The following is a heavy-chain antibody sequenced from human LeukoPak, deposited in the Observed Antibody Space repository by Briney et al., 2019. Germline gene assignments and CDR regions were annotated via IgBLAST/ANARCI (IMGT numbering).Heavy chain of an antibody. CDR2: ISYDGSNK. J-gene: IGHJ5*02. Sequence: PGRSLRLSCAASGFTFSSYAMHWVRQAPGKGLEWVAVISYDGSNKYYADSVKGRFTISRDNSKNTLYLRMNSLRAEDTAVYYCARERVVEVVVVPAEFWFDPWGQGTLVTVSS. D-gene: IGHD2-2*01. CDR1: GFTFSSYA. CDR3: ARERVVEVVVVPAEFWFDP. V-gene: IGHV3-30-3*01.